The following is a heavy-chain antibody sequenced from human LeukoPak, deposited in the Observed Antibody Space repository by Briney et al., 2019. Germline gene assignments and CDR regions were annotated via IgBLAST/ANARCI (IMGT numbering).Heavy chain of an antibody. D-gene: IGHD3-22*01. J-gene: IGHJ4*02. V-gene: IGHV4-59*08. Sequence: SETLSLTCTASGGSISSYYWSWIRQPPGKGLEWIGYIYYSGSTNYNPSLKSRVTISVDTSKNQFSLKLSSVTAADTAVYYCARAPYYYDSSGYYWLRAPFDYWGQGTLVTVSS. CDR2: IYYSGST. CDR3: ARAPYYYDSSGYYWLRAPFDY. CDR1: GGSISSYY.